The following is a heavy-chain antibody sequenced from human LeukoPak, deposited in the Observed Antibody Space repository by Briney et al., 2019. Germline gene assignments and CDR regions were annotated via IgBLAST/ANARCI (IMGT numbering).Heavy chain of an antibody. D-gene: IGHD3-10*01. CDR1: GYTFTDYD. CDR2: VSPYNGNT. Sequence: ASVKVSCKTSGYTFTDYDITWVRQAPGQGLEWMGRVSPYNGNTYYSQRFQDRVTITKDTSTGTAYMDLRDLRTDDTAMYYCARNGRVRRVVKDLFEYWGQGTLVAVSS. CDR3: ARNGRVRRVVKDLFEY. V-gene: IGHV1-18*01. J-gene: IGHJ4*02.